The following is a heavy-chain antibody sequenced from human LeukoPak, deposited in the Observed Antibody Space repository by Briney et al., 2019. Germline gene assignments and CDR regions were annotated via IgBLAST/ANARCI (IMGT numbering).Heavy chain of an antibody. J-gene: IGHJ6*02. V-gene: IGHV1-69*01. Sequence: ASVKVSCKASGGTFSSYAISWVRQAPGQGLEWMGGIIPIFGTANYAQKFQGRVTITADESTSTAYMELSSLRAEDTAVYYCAREFRIPRGYCGSTSCRYYYYGMDVWGQGTTVTVSS. CDR1: GGTFSSYA. CDR3: AREFRIPRGYCGSTSCRYYYYGMDV. CDR2: IIPIFGTA. D-gene: IGHD2-2*01.